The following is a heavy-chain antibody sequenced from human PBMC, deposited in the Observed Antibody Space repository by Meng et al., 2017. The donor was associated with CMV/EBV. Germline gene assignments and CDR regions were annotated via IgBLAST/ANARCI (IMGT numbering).Heavy chain of an antibody. CDR3: TRHQFAYCGGYCSGDDTFDI. Sequence: GESLKISCAASGFTFSGSAMHWVRQASGKGLEWVGRIRSKANSYATAYAASVKGRFTISRDDSKNTAYLQMNSLKTEDTAVYYCTRHQFAYCGGYCSGDDTFDIWGQGTMVTVSS. D-gene: IGHD2-21*01. CDR2: IRSKANSYAT. CDR1: GFTFSGSA. J-gene: IGHJ3*02. V-gene: IGHV3-73*01.